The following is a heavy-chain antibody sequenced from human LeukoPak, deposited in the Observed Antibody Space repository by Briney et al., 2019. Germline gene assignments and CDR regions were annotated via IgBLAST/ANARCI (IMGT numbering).Heavy chain of an antibody. J-gene: IGHJ4*02. CDR1: GGSISSGDYY. V-gene: IGHV4-30-4*02. CDR3: ARDVTDGSAYYHYSEY. CDR2: IYYSGST. D-gene: IGHD3-22*01. Sequence: PSETLSLTCTVSGGSISSGDYYWSWIRQPPGKGLEWIGYIYYSGSTYYNPSLKSRVTISIDTSKNQFSLKLSSVTAADTAVYYCARDVTDGSAYYHYSEYWGQGTLVTVSS.